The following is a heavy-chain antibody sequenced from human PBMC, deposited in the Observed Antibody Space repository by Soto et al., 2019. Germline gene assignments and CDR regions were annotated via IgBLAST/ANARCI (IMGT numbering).Heavy chain of an antibody. Sequence: ASVKVSCKASGFTFINSGISWVRQTPGQGLEWVAWISAYNGHTNYAEKVQGRVTMTTDTSTSTAYMELRSLRSDDTAVYYCANSAGPSIEAAQTWFDPWGKGTQVAASS. CDR3: ANSAGPSIEAAQTWFDP. J-gene: IGHJ5*02. D-gene: IGHD6-13*01. V-gene: IGHV1-18*04. CDR1: GFTFINSG. CDR2: ISAYNGHT.